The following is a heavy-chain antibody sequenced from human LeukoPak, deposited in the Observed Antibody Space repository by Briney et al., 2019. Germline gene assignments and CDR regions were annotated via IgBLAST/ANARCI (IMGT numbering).Heavy chain of an antibody. CDR1: GFTVSSNY. CDR3: ARGAAGAFDY. J-gene: IGHJ4*02. V-gene: IGHV3-53*01. CDR2: IYSGGST. Sequence: GGSLRLSCAASGFTVSSNYMSWVRQAPGKGLEWVSVIYSGGSTYYADSVKGRFTISRDNSKNTLYLQINSLRAEDTAVYFCARGAAGAFDYWGQGTLVTVSS. D-gene: IGHD6-13*01.